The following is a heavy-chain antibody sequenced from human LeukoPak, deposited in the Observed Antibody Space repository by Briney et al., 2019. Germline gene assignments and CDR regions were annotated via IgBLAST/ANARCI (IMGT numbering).Heavy chain of an antibody. J-gene: IGHJ4*02. CDR1: GYTFTIYG. CDR3: ARDLRYYYDSSGYYYFDY. CDR2: ISAYNGNT. D-gene: IGHD3-22*01. Sequence: ASVTVSFKSSGYTFTIYGISWVRQAPGQGLEWMGWISAYNGNTNYAQKLQGRVTMTTDTSTSTAYMELRSLRSDDTAVYYCARDLRYYYDSSGYYYFDYWGQGTLVTVSS. V-gene: IGHV1-18*01.